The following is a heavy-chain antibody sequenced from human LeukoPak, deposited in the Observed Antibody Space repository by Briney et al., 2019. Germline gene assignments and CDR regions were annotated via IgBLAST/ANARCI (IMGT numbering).Heavy chain of an antibody. CDR3: ARSGGYSYGWLDY. CDR1: GFTFSSYA. D-gene: IGHD5-18*01. CDR2: ISGSGTNT. Sequence: AGGSLRLSCAASGFTFSSYAMNWVRQAPGKGLEWVSGISGSGTNTYYADSVKGRFTISRDNSKNSLYLQMNSLRAEDTAVYYCARSGGYSYGWLDYWGQGTLVTVSS. V-gene: IGHV3-23*01. J-gene: IGHJ4*02.